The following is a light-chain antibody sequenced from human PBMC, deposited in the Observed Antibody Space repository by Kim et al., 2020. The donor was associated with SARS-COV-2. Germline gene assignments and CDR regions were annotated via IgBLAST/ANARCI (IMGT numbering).Light chain of an antibody. Sequence: QSVVTQPPSASGTPGQRVTISCSGSSSNIGSNTVNWYQQLPGTAPKLLIYSDYQRASGVPDRFSGSRSGTSASLAISGLLPEDEADYYCAVWDESLRGRLFGTGTKVTVL. CDR1: SSNIGSNT. CDR2: SDY. V-gene: IGLV1-44*01. J-gene: IGLJ1*01. CDR3: AVWDESLRGRL.